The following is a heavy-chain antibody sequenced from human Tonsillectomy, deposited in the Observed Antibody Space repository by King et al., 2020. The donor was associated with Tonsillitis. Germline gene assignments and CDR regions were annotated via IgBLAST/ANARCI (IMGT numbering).Heavy chain of an antibody. CDR3: ARTRRVTVFGVARGYFDL. CDR2: INHSGST. Sequence: VQLQQWGAGLLKPSETLSLTCAVYGGSFSGYYWTWIRQPPGKGLEWIGDINHSGSTNYNPSLKSRVTVSVDTSKNQFSLNLNSVTAADTAVYYCARTRRVTVFGVARGYFDLWGRGTLVTVSS. V-gene: IGHV4-34*01. CDR1: GGSFSGYY. D-gene: IGHD3-3*01. J-gene: IGHJ2*01.